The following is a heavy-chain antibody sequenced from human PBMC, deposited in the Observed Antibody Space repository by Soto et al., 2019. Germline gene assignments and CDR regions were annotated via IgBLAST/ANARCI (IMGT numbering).Heavy chain of an antibody. J-gene: IGHJ3*02. Sequence: QPGGSLRLSCAASGFSFRDHGMHWVRQAPGKGLEWVTVISYEGSNKYYADSVKGRFTISRDNSKNTVYLHMNSLRADDTAVYYCAKGWPGYSSGWFAFDIWGQGTMVTVSS. CDR1: GFSFRDHG. D-gene: IGHD6-13*01. CDR2: ISYEGSNK. CDR3: AKGWPGYSSGWFAFDI. V-gene: IGHV3-30*18.